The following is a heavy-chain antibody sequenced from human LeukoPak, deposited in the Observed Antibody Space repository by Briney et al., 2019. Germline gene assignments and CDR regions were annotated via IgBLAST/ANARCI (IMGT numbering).Heavy chain of an antibody. CDR3: ASNHDSSGPFDY. Sequence: GGSLRLSCAASGFTFSSYWMSWVRQAPGKGLEWVSYISSSGSTIYYADSVKGRFTISRDNAKNSLYLQMNSLRAEDTAVYYCASNHDSSGPFDYWGQGTLVTVSS. V-gene: IGHV3-48*04. D-gene: IGHD3-22*01. J-gene: IGHJ4*02. CDR1: GFTFSSYW. CDR2: ISSSGSTI.